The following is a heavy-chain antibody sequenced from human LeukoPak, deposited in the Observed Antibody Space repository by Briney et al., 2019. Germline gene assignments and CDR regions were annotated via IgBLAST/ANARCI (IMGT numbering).Heavy chain of an antibody. V-gene: IGHV4-30-4*08. J-gene: IGHJ3*02. CDR3: ARDQEWLARFDAFDI. CDR1: GGSISSGDYY. Sequence: SETLSLTCTVSGGSISSGDYYWRWIRQPPGKGLEWIGYIYYSGSTYYNPSLKSRVTISVDTSKNQFSLKLSSVTAADTAVYYCARDQEWLARFDAFDIWGQGTMVTVSS. CDR2: IYYSGST. D-gene: IGHD3-3*01.